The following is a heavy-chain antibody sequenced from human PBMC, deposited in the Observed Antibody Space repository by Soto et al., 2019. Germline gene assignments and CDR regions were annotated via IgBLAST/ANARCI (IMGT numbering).Heavy chain of an antibody. V-gene: IGHV3-7*04. CDR3: VRSSGWTGDY. CDR1: GFTFRSYW. D-gene: IGHD3-10*01. CDR2: IKEDGREI. Sequence: EVQLVESGGGLVQPGGSLRLSCVAYGFTFRSYWMNWVRQVPGKGLEWLANIKEDGREILYVDSVKGRFTISRDNAKNSLDLQMRSLRVEDTAVYHCVRSSGWTGDYWGQGILVTVSS. J-gene: IGHJ4*02.